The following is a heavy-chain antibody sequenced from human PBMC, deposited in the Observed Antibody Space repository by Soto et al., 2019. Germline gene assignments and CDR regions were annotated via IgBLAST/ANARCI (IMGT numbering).Heavy chain of an antibody. CDR3: ARGEIEYSSSPRDY. Sequence: QVQLVQSGAEVKKPGSSVKVSCKASGGTFSSYAISWVRQAPGQGLEWMGGIIPIFGTANYAQKFQGRVTXIACEXXSTAYMELSSLRSEDTAVYYCARGEIEYSSSPRDYWGQGTLVTVSS. V-gene: IGHV1-69*12. CDR1: GGTFSSYA. J-gene: IGHJ4*02. CDR2: IIPIFGTA. D-gene: IGHD6-6*01.